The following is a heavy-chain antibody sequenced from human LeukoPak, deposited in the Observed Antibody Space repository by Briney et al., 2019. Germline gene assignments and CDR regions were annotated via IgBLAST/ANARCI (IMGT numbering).Heavy chain of an antibody. CDR2: IYTSGST. CDR1: GGSISSGSYY. D-gene: IGHD2-2*02. J-gene: IGHJ6*03. V-gene: IGHV4-61*02. CDR3: ARSIVVVPAAIRAYYYYYMDV. Sequence: PSQTLSLTCTVSGGSISSGSYYWSWIRQPAGKGLEWIGRIYTSGSTNYNPSLKSRVTISVDTSKNQFSLKLSSVTAADTAVYYCARSIVVVPAAIRAYYYYYMDVWGKGTTVTVSS.